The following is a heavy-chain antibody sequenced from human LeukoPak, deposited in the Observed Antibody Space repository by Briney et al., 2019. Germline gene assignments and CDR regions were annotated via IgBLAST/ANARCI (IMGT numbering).Heavy chain of an antibody. D-gene: IGHD3-16*02. V-gene: IGHV4-4*02. CDR2: IYHSGST. CDR1: GGSISSSNW. CDR3: ARRAYDYVWGSYRYEYFDY. Sequence: SGTLSLTCAVSGGSISSSNWWSWVRQPPGKGLEWIGEIYHSGSTNYNPSLKSRVTISVDKSKNQFSLKLSSVTAADTAVYSCARRAYDYVWGSYRYEYFDYWAREPWSPSPQ. J-gene: IGHJ4*02.